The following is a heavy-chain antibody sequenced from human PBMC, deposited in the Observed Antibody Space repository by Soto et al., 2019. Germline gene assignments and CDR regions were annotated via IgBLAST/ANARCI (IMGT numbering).Heavy chain of an antibody. CDR2: ISYDGSNK. CDR3: AKLIVVVPAAMEDGGRYFDY. CDR1: GFTFSSYG. J-gene: IGHJ4*02. V-gene: IGHV3-30*18. D-gene: IGHD2-2*01. Sequence: QVQLVESGGGVVQPGRSLRLSCAASGFTFSSYGMHWVRQAPGKGLEWVAVISYDGSNKYYADSVKGRFTISRDHSKNTMYMQMKRLRAEDTAVYYCAKLIVVVPAAMEDGGRYFDYWGQGTLVTVSS.